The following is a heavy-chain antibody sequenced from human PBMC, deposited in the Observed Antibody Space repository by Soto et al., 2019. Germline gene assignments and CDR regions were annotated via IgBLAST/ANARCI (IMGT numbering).Heavy chain of an antibody. CDR1: GGTFSSYA. Sequence: ASVKVSCKASGGTFSSYAISWVRQAPGQGLEWMGGIIPIFGTANYAQKFQGRVTITADESTSTAYMELSSLRSEDTAVYYCAVTYSYDSSGYYAWFDPWGQGTLVTVSS. CDR2: IIPIFGTA. D-gene: IGHD3-22*01. V-gene: IGHV1-69*13. CDR3: AVTYSYDSSGYYAWFDP. J-gene: IGHJ5*02.